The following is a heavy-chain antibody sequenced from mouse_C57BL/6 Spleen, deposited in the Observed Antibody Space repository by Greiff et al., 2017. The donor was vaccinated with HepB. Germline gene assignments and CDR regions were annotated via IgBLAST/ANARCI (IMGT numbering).Heavy chain of an antibody. CDR3: ARETYYSNLYWYFDV. CDR2: INPSSGYT. V-gene: IGHV1-4*01. D-gene: IGHD2-5*01. Sequence: VKLMESGAELARPGASVKMSCKASGYTFTSYTMHWVKQRPGQGLEWIGYINPSSGYTKYNQKFKDKATLTADKSSSTAYMQLSSLTSEDSAVYYCARETYYSNLYWYFDVWGTGTTVTVSS. J-gene: IGHJ1*03. CDR1: GYTFTSYT.